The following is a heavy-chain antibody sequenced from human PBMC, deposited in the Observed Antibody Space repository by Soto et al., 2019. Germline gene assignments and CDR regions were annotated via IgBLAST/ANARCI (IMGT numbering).Heavy chain of an antibody. CDR2: IRAYNGNT. CDR1: GYTFTSYG. J-gene: IGHJ4*02. V-gene: IGHV1-18*01. Sequence: QVQLVQSGAEVKKPGASVKVSCKASGYTFTSYGISWVRQAPGQGLEGMGWIRAYNGNTNYAQKLQGRVTMTTDTATSTAYMELRSLRSDDTDVYYCERDYAFSGGSCYDGFYYWGQGTLVTVSS. CDR3: ERDYAFSGGSCYDGFYY. D-gene: IGHD2-15*01.